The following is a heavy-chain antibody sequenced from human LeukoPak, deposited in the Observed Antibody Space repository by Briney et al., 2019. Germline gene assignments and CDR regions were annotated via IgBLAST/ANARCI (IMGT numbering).Heavy chain of an antibody. D-gene: IGHD2-2*02. V-gene: IGHV3-21*01. J-gene: IGHJ4*02. CDR1: GFTFSSYS. Sequence: PGGSLRLSCAASGFTFSSYSMNWVRQAPGKGLEWVSSISSSSSYIYYADSVKGRFTISRDNAKNSLYLQMNSLRAEDTAVYYCAKDTASSVYPGNFDYWGQGTLVTVSS. CDR2: ISSSSSYI. CDR3: AKDTASSVYPGNFDY.